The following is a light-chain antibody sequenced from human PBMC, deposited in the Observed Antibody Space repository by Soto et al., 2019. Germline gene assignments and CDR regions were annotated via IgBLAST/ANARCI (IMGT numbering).Light chain of an antibody. CDR1: QSVSSN. CDR2: GAS. Sequence: PATLAVSPGERATLSGRASQSVSSNLAWYQQKPGQAPRLLIYGASTRATGIPARFSGSGSGTEFTLTISSLQSEDFAVYYCQQYNNWPPTFGQGTKVDI. V-gene: IGKV3-15*01. CDR3: QQYNNWPPT. J-gene: IGKJ1*01.